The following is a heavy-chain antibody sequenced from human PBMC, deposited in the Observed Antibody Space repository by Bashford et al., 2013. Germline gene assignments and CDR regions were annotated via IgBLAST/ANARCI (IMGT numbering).Heavy chain of an antibody. J-gene: IGHJ3*02. Sequence: GESLKISCKGSRIQLYQLLDQLGAPDARERPGVDGRIDPSDSYINYSPSFQGHVTISADKSVSTAYLQWSSLKASDTAMYYCARPPERHLGYGDYAFDIWGQGTMVTVSS. CDR2: IDPSDSYI. CDR3: ARPPERHLGYGDYAFDI. CDR1: RIQLYQLL. D-gene: IGHD4-17*01. V-gene: IGHV5-10-1*01.